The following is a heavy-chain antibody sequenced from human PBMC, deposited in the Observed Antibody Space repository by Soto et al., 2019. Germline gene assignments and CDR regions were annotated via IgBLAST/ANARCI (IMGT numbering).Heavy chain of an antibody. CDR3: ARSSTSANYFDY. J-gene: IGHJ4*02. Sequence: SETLSLTCTVSGGSISSGDYYWSWIRQPPGKGLEWIGYIYYSGSTYYNPSLKSRVTISVDTSKNQFSLKLSSVTAADTAVYYCARSSTSANYFDYWGQGTLVTVS. V-gene: IGHV4-30-4*01. D-gene: IGHD2-2*01. CDR1: GGSISSGDYY. CDR2: IYYSGST.